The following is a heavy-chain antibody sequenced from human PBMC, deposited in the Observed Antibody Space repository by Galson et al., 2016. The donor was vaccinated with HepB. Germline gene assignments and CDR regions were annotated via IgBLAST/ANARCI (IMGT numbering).Heavy chain of an antibody. V-gene: IGHV3-74*03. Sequence: SLRLSCAASGFKFSNFWMHWVRHVPGKGLLWVSRISSDGSFTTYADSVKGRVTVSRDNMRNTLFLKMDDLRAEDTATYFCTRQEVTSYSDAFDLWGQGTRVAVSS. CDR3: TRQEVTSYSDAFDL. CDR1: GFKFSNFW. CDR2: ISSDGSFT. D-gene: IGHD2-21*01. J-gene: IGHJ3*01.